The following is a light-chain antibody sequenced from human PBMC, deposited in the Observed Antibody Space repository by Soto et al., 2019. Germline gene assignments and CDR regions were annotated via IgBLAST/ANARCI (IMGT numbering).Light chain of an antibody. CDR2: AAS. V-gene: IGKV1-8*01. CDR3: QHYYRYPRT. J-gene: IGKJ1*01. CDR1: HGISSY. Sequence: SRMTHSPSSFSSATGDRVTITCRAIHGISSYLASYHQKPGKAPKLLIYAASTLQSGLPSRFSASGSGTDLTLPIRCLQSEDFAPYHCQHYYRYPRTFGQGTQVDIK.